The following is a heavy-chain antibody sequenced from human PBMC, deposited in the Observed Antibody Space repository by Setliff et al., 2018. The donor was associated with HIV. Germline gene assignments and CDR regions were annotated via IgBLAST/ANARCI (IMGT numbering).Heavy chain of an antibody. CDR1: GYIFTSYW. CDR2: IYPRDSDT. J-gene: IGHJ3*01. V-gene: IGHV5-51*01. CDR3: ARVGDTSGYYFYIFDL. D-gene: IGHD3-22*01. Sequence: GESLKISCQGSGYIFTSYWIGWVRQMPGKGLEWMGIIYPRDSDTKYSPSFQGQVTISADKAINTAYLQWMSLKASDTAMYYCARVGDTSGYYFYIFDLWGQGTMVTV.